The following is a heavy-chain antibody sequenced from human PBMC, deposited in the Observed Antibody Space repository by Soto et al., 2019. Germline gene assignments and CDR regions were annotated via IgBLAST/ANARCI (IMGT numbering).Heavy chain of an antibody. D-gene: IGHD1-26*01. CDR1: GGSISSGGYS. J-gene: IGHJ3*02. V-gene: IGHV4-30-2*01. CDR3: ARDGVEWQNAFDI. CDR2: IYHSGNT. Sequence: QLQLQESGSGLVKPSQTLSLTCAVSGGSISSGGYSWSWIRQPPGKGLEWIGYIYHSGNTYYNPSLKSRVTISVDRSKNQFSRKLSSVTAADTAVYYCARDGVEWQNAFDIWGQGTMVSVSS.